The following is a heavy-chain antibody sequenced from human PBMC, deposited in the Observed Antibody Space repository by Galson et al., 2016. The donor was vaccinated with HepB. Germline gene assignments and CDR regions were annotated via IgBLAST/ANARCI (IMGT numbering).Heavy chain of an antibody. D-gene: IGHD3-22*01. CDR1: GFTFSSYD. Sequence: SLRLSCADSGFTFSSYDMSWVRQPPGKGLEWVSAISGSGDSTYYADSVKGRFTISRDNSKNTLSLQMNSLRAEDTAIYYCAKVPYYNYWYFDLWGRGTLVTVSS. V-gene: IGHV3-23*01. CDR2: ISGSGDST. CDR3: AKVPYYNYWYFDL. J-gene: IGHJ2*01.